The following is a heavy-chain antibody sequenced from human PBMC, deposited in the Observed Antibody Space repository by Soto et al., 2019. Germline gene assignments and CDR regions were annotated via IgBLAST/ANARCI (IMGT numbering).Heavy chain of an antibody. J-gene: IGHJ6*02. Sequence: QVQLVQSGAEVKKPGASVKVSCKASGYTVTSYDIYWVRQATEQGLEWMGWMNPNSGNTGYAQKFQGRVTMTRNTAISTAYMELSSLRSEDTAVYYCAREKTSYGMDVWGQGTTVPVSS. CDR1: GYTVTSYD. CDR2: MNPNSGNT. CDR3: AREKTSYGMDV. V-gene: IGHV1-8*01.